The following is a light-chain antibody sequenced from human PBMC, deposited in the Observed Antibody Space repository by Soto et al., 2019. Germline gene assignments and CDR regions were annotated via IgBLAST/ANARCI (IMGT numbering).Light chain of an antibody. CDR3: PQTYSAPGT. J-gene: IGKJ1*01. CDR2: VTS. CDR1: QNITKF. Sequence: DIQLTQSPPSLSASVGDRVTVTCRPSQNITKFLNWYPEKPGKAPKVLIYVTSNLLNGVPSRFSGSGSGTEFTLTIISLQPEDFATYYCPQTYSAPGTFGQGTRVEF. V-gene: IGKV1-39*01.